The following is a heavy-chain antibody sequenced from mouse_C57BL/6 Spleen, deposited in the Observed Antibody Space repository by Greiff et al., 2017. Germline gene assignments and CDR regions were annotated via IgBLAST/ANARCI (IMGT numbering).Heavy chain of an antibody. CDR2: INPSSGYI. J-gene: IGHJ4*01. CDR1: GYTFTSYW. CDR3: ARSTVVATDYAMDY. V-gene: IGHV1-7*01. D-gene: IGHD1-1*01. Sequence: QVQLQQSGAELAKPGASGKLSCKASGYTFTSYWMHWVKQRPGQGLDWIGDINPSSGYIKYNQKFKDKATLTADKSSSTAYMQLSSLTYEDSAVYYGARSTVVATDYAMDYWGQGTSVTVSS.